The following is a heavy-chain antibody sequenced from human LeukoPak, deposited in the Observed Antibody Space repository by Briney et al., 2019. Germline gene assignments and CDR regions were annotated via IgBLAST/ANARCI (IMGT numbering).Heavy chain of an antibody. V-gene: IGHV6-1*01. Sequence: SQTLSLTCAISGDSVSGNRATWNWLRQSPSRGLEWLGRIYYRSKWYADYAVSVKGRITINPDTSKNQFSLLLSSVTPEDTAVYFCGRAGHDWGPEYWGQGTLVTVSS. D-gene: IGHD3-9*01. CDR2: IYYRSKWYA. CDR1: GDSVSGNRAT. CDR3: GRAGHDWGPEY. J-gene: IGHJ4*02.